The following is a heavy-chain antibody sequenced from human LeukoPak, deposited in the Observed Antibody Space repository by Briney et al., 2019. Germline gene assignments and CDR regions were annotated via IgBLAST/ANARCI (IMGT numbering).Heavy chain of an antibody. CDR3: ARAGQFDYFDY. V-gene: IGHV3-74*01. D-gene: IGHD1-14*01. CDR2: INSDGSST. Sequence: GGSLRLSCAASGFTFSSYWMHWVRQAPGKGLVWVSRINSDGSSTSYADSVKGRFTISRVNAKNTLYLQMNSLRAEDTAVYYCARAGQFDYFDYWGQGTLVTVSS. J-gene: IGHJ4*02. CDR1: GFTFSSYW.